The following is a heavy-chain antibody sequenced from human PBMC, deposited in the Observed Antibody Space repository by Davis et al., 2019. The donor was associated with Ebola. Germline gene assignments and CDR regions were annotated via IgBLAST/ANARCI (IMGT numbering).Heavy chain of an antibody. Sequence: HTGGSLRLSCAVSGFTFSNYWMHWVRQAPGTGPVWVSRINTDGSAATYADSVKGRFTIPRDNAKNTMYLQMNSLRADDTAVYYCARASTWEMLDYWGQGTPVTVSS. D-gene: IGHD1-26*01. CDR2: INTDGSAA. J-gene: IGHJ4*02. CDR1: GFTFSNYW. CDR3: ARASTWEMLDY. V-gene: IGHV3-74*01.